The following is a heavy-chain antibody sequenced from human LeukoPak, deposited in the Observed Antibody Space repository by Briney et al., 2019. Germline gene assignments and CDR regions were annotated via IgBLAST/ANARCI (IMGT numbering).Heavy chain of an antibody. CDR3: ARQFTIFGVVAGALDY. J-gene: IGHJ4*02. Sequence: PGESLQISCKGSGYSFTSYWIGWVRQLPGKGLEWMGIIYPGDSDTRYSPSFQGQVTISADKSISTAYLQWSSLKASDTAMYYCARQFTIFGVVAGALDYWGQGTLVTVSS. CDR1: GYSFTSYW. CDR2: IYPGDSDT. D-gene: IGHD3-3*01. V-gene: IGHV5-51*01.